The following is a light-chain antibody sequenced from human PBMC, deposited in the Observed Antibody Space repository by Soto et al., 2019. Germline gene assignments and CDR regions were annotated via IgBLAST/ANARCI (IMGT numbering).Light chain of an antibody. CDR1: QGIRND. J-gene: IGKJ1*01. CDR3: LPHSTYPLT. CDR2: AAS. Sequence: DIQMTQFPSSLSASVGDRVTITCRASQGIRNDLGWYQQKQGKAPKRLIYAASSLQSGVPSGFSGSGSGTEFTLAISSLQPEDSATFYCLPHSTYPLTFGQGTKVEIK. V-gene: IGKV1-17*01.